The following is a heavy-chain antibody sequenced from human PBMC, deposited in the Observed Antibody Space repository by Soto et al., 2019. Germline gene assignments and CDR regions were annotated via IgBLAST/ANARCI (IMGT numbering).Heavy chain of an antibody. CDR1: GITFTNYA. J-gene: IGHJ4*02. Sequence: EVQLLESGGGLAQPGGSLRLYCAVSGITFTNYAMGWVRQAPGKGLEWVSGISGNVGSTTHYADSVKGRFTISRDNSKNILFLQMNSLRAEDTAVYYCAKHRGFVAGPFDSWCQGTLVIVSS. CDR2: ISGNVGSTT. V-gene: IGHV3-23*01. D-gene: IGHD6-19*01. CDR3: AKHRGFVAGPFDS.